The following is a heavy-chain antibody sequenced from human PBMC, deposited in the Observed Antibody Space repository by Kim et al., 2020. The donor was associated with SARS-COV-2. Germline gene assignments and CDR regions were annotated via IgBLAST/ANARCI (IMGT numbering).Heavy chain of an antibody. Sequence: GGSLRLSCVASKFTFTGYAMNCVRQAPGRGLEWVSAIVGGGGSTYYADSVKGRFTISRDNSKNTLYLQMDNLRADDTAVYYCAKDFGSSGYHPFDYWGQGTLVTVSS. CDR2: IVGGGGST. D-gene: IGHD3-22*01. V-gene: IGHV3-23*01. CDR3: AKDFGSSGYHPFDY. J-gene: IGHJ4*02. CDR1: KFTFTGYA.